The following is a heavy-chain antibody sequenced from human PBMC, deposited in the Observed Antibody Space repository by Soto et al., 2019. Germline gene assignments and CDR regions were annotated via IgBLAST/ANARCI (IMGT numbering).Heavy chain of an antibody. V-gene: IGHV5-10-1*01. J-gene: IGHJ6*02. CDR3: ARYGHGLAAAGTYYYYYGMDV. Sequence: GESLKISCKGSGYSFTSYWISWVRQMPGKGLEWMGRIDPSDSYTNYSPSFQGHVTISADKSISTAYLQWSSLKASDTAMYYCARYGHGLAAAGTYYYYYGMDVWGQGTTVTVSS. CDR2: IDPSDSYT. CDR1: GYSFTSYW. D-gene: IGHD6-13*01.